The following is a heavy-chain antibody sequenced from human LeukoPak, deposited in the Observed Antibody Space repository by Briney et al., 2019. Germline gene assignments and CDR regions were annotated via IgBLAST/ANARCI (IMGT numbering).Heavy chain of an antibody. CDR2: MNPNSGNT. CDR3: ARAPDIVVVPAAMADDAFDI. D-gene: IGHD2-2*01. V-gene: IGHV1-8*03. CDR1: GYTFTSYG. J-gene: IGHJ3*02. Sequence: ASVKVSCKASGYTFTSYGINWVRQATGQGLEWMGWMNPNSGNTGYAQEFQGRVTITRNTSISTAYMELSSLRSEDTAVYYCARAPDIVVVPAAMADDAFDIWGQGTMVTVSS.